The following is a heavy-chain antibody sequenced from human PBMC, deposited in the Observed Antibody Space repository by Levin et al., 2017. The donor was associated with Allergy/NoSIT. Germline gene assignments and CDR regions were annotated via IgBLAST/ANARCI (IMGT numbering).Heavy chain of an antibody. CDR2: ISVSGGST. J-gene: IGHJ6*02. CDR1: GFTFSSYA. V-gene: IGHV3-23*01. Sequence: GGSLRLSCAASGFTFSSYAMSWVRQGPGKGLEWVSTISVSGGSTYYADSVKGRFTISRDNSENTLYLQMNSLRAEDTAVYYCAKGQAIAVTGIGYYGMDVWGQGTTVTVSS. CDR3: AKGQAIAVTGIGYYGMDV. D-gene: IGHD6-19*01.